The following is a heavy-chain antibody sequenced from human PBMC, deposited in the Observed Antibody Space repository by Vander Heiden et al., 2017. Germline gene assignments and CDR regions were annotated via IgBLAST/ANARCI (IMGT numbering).Heavy chain of an antibody. CDR3: AKDPNWNYGYYFDY. J-gene: IGHJ4*02. CDR2: IVGSGGST. V-gene: IGHV3-23*01. CDR1: GFTFRNYA. D-gene: IGHD1-7*01. Sequence: EVQLLESGGGLVQPGGSLRLSCPAPGFTFRNYAMSWVRQAPGKGLEWVSGIVGSGGSTYYADSVKGRFTISRDNSKNTLFLQMNGLRGGDTAVYYCAKDPNWNYGYYFDYWGQGTLVTVSS.